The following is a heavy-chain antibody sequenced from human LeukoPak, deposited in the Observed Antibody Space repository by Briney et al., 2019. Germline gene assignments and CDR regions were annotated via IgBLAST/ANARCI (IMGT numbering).Heavy chain of an antibody. Sequence: ASVKVSCKASGGTFSSYAISWVRQAPGQGLEWMGGIIPIFGTANYAQKFQGRVTITTDESTSTAYMELSNLRSEDTALYFCASRSHRKAFDIWGQGTMVTVSS. V-gene: IGHV1-69*05. CDR2: IIPIFGTA. CDR1: GGTFSSYA. J-gene: IGHJ3*02. D-gene: IGHD1-14*01. CDR3: ASRSHRKAFDI.